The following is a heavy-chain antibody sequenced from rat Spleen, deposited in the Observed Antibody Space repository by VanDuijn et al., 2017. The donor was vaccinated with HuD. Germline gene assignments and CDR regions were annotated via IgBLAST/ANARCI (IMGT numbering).Heavy chain of an antibody. D-gene: IGHD2-7*01. CDR3: AAHGPRISRFAY. CDR1: GFPFSYHY. CDR2: ISYDGDNT. J-gene: IGHJ3*01. Sequence: EVQLVESGGGLVQPGRSLKLSCAASGFPFSYHYMALVRQAPTKGLEWVASISYDGDNTYYRVSVKGRFTISRDNAKSSLYLQMDSLRSEDTATYYCAAHGPRISRFAYWGQGTLVTVSS. V-gene: IGHV5-20*01.